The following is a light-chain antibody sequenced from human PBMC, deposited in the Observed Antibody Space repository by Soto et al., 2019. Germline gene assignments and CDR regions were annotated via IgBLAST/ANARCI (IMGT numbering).Light chain of an antibody. CDR3: HQYNNWPSWT. CDR1: QSVSSN. J-gene: IGKJ1*01. CDR2: GAS. Sequence: IVMTQSPATLSVSPWERATLSCRASQSVSSNLAWYQQKPGQAPRLLIYGASSRATGIPDRFSGSGSGTDFTLTISSLEPEDFAVYYCHQYNNWPSWTFGQGTKVDIK. V-gene: IGKV3D-15*01.